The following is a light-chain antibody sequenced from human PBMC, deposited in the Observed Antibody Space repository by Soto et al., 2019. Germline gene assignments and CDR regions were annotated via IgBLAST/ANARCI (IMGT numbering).Light chain of an antibody. J-gene: IGKJ1*01. V-gene: IGKV1-5*03. CDR1: QTISSW. CDR2: KAS. Sequence: DIQMTQSPSTLSGSVGDRVTITCRASQTISSWLAWYQQKPGKAPKLLIYKASTLKSGVPSRFSGSGSGTEFTLTISRLQPDDFATYYCQNFKSYSEAFGQGTKVELK. CDR3: QNFKSYSEA.